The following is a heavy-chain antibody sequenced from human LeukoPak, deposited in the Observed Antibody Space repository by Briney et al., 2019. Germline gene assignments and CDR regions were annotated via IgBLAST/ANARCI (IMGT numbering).Heavy chain of an antibody. CDR1: GYTFTSYA. V-gene: IGHV7-4-1*02. CDR2: INTYTGNP. CDR3: ARAQQLVRYYYYGMDV. Sequence: ASVKVSCKASGYTFTSYAMNWVRQAPGQGLEWMGWINTYTGNPTYAQGFTGRFVFSLDTSVSTAYLQISSLKAEDTAVYYCARAQQLVRYYYYGMDVWGQGTTVTVSS. D-gene: IGHD6-13*01. J-gene: IGHJ6*02.